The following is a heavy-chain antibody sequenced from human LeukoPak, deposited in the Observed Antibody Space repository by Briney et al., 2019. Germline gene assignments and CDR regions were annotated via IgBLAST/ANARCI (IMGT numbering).Heavy chain of an antibody. D-gene: IGHD1-14*01. CDR1: GGTFSSYT. V-gene: IGHV1-69*06. CDR2: IIPNFGTP. Sequence: ASVKVSCKASGGTFSSYTISWVRQAPGQGLEWMGGIIPNFGTPNYAQKFQGRVTITADRSTSTAYMELSSLRSEDTAVYYCARVLITSANWFDPWGQGTLVTVSS. CDR3: ARVLITSANWFDP. J-gene: IGHJ5*02.